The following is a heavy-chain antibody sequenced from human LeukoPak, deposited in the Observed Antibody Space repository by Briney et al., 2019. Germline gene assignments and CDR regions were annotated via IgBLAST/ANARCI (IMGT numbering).Heavy chain of an antibody. J-gene: IGHJ4*02. D-gene: IGHD5-12*01. CDR1: GYTFTGYY. CDR2: INPNSGGT. CDR3: ARLSRGYSGYDKAY. V-gene: IGHV1-2*02. Sequence: GASVKVSCKASGYTFTGYYMHWVRQAPGQGLEWMGWINPNSGGTNYAQKFQGRVTMTRDTSISTAYMELSRLRSDDTAVYYCARLSRGYSGYDKAYWGQGTLVTVSS.